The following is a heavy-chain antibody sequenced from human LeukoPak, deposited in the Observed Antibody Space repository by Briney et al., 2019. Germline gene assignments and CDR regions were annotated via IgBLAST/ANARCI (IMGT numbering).Heavy chain of an antibody. D-gene: IGHD2-2*01. V-gene: IGHV3-73*01. CDR2: IRSKANSYAT. J-gene: IGHJ6*02. Sequence: TGGSLRLSCAASGFTFSGSAMHWVRQASGKGLERVGRIRSKANSYATAYAASVKGRFTISRDDSKNTAYLQMNSLRAEDTAVYYCARDSGYCSSTSCYSPHYYGMDVWGQGTTVTVSS. CDR3: ARDSGYCSSTSCYSPHYYGMDV. CDR1: GFTFSGSA.